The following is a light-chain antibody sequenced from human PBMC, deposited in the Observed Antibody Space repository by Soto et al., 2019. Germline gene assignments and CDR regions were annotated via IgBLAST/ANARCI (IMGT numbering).Light chain of an antibody. Sequence: EIVMTQSPATLSVSPGDRATLSCRASQSISSNLAWYQQKPGQAPRLLIYNAFTRATGVPARFNGSGSGTDFPSNHGNLQSEDCAVYYCQQYNNWLRLTFGGGTNVEIK. CDR3: QQYNNWLRLT. CDR1: QSISSN. V-gene: IGKV3-15*01. CDR2: NAF. J-gene: IGKJ4*01.